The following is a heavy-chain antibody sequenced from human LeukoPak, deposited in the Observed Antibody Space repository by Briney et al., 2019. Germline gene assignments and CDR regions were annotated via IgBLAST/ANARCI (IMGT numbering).Heavy chain of an antibody. D-gene: IGHD6-13*01. CDR3: ARSMSSSWYEGAFDI. V-gene: IGHV3-30*09. CDR1: GFTFSSYA. Sequence: PGRSLRLSCAASGFTFSSYAMHWVRQAPGKGLEWVAVISYDGSNKYYADSVKGRFAISRDNSKNTLYLQMNSLRAEDTAVYYCARSMSSSWYEGAFDIWGQGTMVTVSS. CDR2: ISYDGSNK. J-gene: IGHJ3*02.